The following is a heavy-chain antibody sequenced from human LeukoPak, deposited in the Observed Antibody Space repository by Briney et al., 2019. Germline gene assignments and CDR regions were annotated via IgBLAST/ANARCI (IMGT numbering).Heavy chain of an antibody. CDR3: AKLHSATITADFDH. CDR2: ISIGGDYT. D-gene: IGHD1-14*01. CDR1: GFTFSGSA. Sequence: PGGSLRLSCAAPGFTFSGSAMSWVRQAPGKGLEWVSGISIGGDYTYYADSVKGRFTISRDNSKNTLSLQMSNLRAEDTAIYYCAKLHSATITADFDHWGQGTLVTVSS. V-gene: IGHV3-23*01. J-gene: IGHJ4*02.